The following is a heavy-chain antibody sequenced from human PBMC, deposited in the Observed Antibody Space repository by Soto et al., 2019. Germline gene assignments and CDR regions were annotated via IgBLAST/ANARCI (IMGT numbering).Heavy chain of an antibody. Sequence: SETLSLTCTVSGCSISSYYWSWIRQPPGKGLEWIGYIYYSGSTNYNPSLKSRVTISVDTSKNQFSLKLSSVTAEDTAVYYCARSPYSSGYYHAIEYWGQGTQVTVSS. D-gene: IGHD3-22*01. CDR1: GCSISSYY. J-gene: IGHJ4*02. CDR3: ARSPYSSGYYHAIEY. V-gene: IGHV4-59*01. CDR2: IYYSGST.